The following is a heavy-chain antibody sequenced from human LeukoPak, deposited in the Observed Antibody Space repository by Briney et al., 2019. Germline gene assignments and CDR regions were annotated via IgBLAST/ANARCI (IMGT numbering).Heavy chain of an antibody. CDR1: GDSIFRSGYY. J-gene: IGHJ4*02. CDR2: ISYSGTT. D-gene: IGHD3-10*01. CDR3: ARRGSENYYIDY. Sequence: SETLSLTCTVSGDSIFRSGYYWGWIRQPPGKGLEWIGSISYSGTTYTNASLRSRVTLSVDMSRNHFSLKLTSVTAADTAVYYCARRGSENYYIDYWGQGTLVTLS. V-gene: IGHV4-39*02.